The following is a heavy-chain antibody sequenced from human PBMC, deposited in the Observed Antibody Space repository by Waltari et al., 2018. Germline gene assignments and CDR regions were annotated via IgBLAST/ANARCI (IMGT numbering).Heavy chain of an antibody. CDR2: INPNSGDT. V-gene: IGHV1-2*06. CDR3: ARDLGSDYGNRDY. Sequence: QVQMVQSGTEVKKPGASVKVSCKASGYTFTDNFIHWVRQAPGQGLEWMGRINPNSGDTNYAQKFQGRVTLTRDTSINTAYMELSSLKSDDTAVYYCARDLGSDYGNRDYWGQGTLVTVPS. CDR1: GYTFTDNF. J-gene: IGHJ4*02. D-gene: IGHD4-17*01.